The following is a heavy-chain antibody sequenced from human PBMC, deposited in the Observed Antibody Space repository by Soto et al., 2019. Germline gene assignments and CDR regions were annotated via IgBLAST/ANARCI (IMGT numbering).Heavy chain of an antibody. V-gene: IGHV4-30-4*01. CDR3: VREDDGGDRDYYGLDV. CDR1: GGSMNSEHYH. D-gene: IGHD2-21*02. J-gene: IGHJ6*02. Sequence: QVHLQESGPGLVRPSQTLSLTCTVSGGSMNSEHYHWTWIRQAPGKGLEWIGYIYYPGSVQYNPSLQSRVTMSVDTSKNVFSLNLSSVTAADTAVYFCVREDDGGDRDYYGLDVWGQGTTVTVSS. CDR2: IYYPGSV.